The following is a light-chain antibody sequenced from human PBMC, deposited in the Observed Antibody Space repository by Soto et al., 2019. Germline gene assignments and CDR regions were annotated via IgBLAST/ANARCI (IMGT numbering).Light chain of an antibody. J-gene: IGKJ2*01. Sequence: EIVLTHSPGTLSLSPGERATLSCRASQSVARNYLAWYQQKPGQAPRLIISGTSSRATGIPDRFRGSGYGTEFTLTISRVAPEDFAVYFCQQYGSSPYTFGQGTKLEIK. CDR2: GTS. CDR1: QSVARNY. CDR3: QQYGSSPYT. V-gene: IGKV3-20*01.